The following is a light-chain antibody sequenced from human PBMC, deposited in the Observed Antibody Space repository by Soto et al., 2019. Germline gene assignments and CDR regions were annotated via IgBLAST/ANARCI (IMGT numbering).Light chain of an antibody. J-gene: IGKJ4*01. V-gene: IGKV3-20*01. Sequence: EIVLTQSPGTLSLSPGERATLSCWASQSVSSSFLAWYQQKPGQAPRLLIYGASTRATGIPDRFSGSGSGTDFTLTISRLEPEDVAVYYCQQYGSSPLTFGGGTKVEIK. CDR1: QSVSSSF. CDR3: QQYGSSPLT. CDR2: GAS.